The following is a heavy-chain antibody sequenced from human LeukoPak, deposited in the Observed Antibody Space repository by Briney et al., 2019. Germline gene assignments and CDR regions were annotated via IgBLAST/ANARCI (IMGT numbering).Heavy chain of an antibody. CDR1: RGSISSGSYH. CDR2: VYTSGST. V-gene: IGHV4-61*02. D-gene: IGHD6-6*01. CDR3: ARESYSSSSRNWFDP. Sequence: SETLSLTCTVSRGSISSGSYHWNWIRQPAGKGLEWIGRVYTSGSTNYNPSLKSRVTMSVDTSKNQFSLKLSSVTAADTAVYYCARESYSSSSRNWFDPWGQGTLVTVSS. J-gene: IGHJ5*02.